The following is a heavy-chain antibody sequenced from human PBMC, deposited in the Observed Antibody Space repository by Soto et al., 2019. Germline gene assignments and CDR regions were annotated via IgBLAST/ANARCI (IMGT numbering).Heavy chain of an antibody. CDR3: ARDGDIVLMVYSILPGLDV. Sequence: GGFLRLSCAASGFSFSTYGMHWVRQAPGKGLEWVAIIWYDGSKEYYADSVKGRFTISRDNPKNTLYLQMNSLRVEDTAVYYCARDGDIVLMVYSILPGLDVWGQGTTVTVSS. D-gene: IGHD2-8*01. J-gene: IGHJ6*02. CDR2: IWYDGSKE. CDR1: GFSFSTYG. V-gene: IGHV3-33*01.